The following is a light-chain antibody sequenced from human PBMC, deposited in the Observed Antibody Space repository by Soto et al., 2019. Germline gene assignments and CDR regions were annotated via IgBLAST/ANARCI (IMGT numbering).Light chain of an antibody. J-gene: IGLJ1*01. CDR2: GGH. Sequence: QYVLAQPASVSVSPGQSITISCTGNSGFVGRFSLVSWYQQHPGKAPKVVISGGHRRPSGVPDRFSGSASVNTASLTISGLQGDDEADYYCCLYGCATTFVVGTGIKVTVL. V-gene: IGLV2-23*03. CDR1: SGFVGRFSL. CDR3: CLYGCATTFV.